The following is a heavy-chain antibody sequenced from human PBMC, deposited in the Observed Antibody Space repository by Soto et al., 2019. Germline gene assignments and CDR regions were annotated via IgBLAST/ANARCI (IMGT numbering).Heavy chain of an antibody. D-gene: IGHD3-22*01. J-gene: IGHJ3*02. Sequence: ASVKVSCKASGYTFTSYDINWVRQATGQGLEWMGWMNPNSGNTGYAQKFQGRVTMTRNTSISTAYMELSSLRSEDTAVYYCARARGYDSSGYYYDDAFDIWGQGTMVT. CDR1: GYTFTSYD. V-gene: IGHV1-8*01. CDR3: ARARGYDSSGYYYDDAFDI. CDR2: MNPNSGNT.